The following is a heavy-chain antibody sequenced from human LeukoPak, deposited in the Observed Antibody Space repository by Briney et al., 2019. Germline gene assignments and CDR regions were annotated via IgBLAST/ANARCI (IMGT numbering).Heavy chain of an antibody. Sequence: PGGSLRLSCAASGFTFSSYAMHWVRQAPGKGLEWVAVISYDGSNKYYADSVKGRFTISRDNSKNTLYLRMNSLRAEDTAVYYCARGIAAAGNDYWGQGTLVTVSS. CDR3: ARGIAAAGNDY. V-gene: IGHV3-30*04. J-gene: IGHJ4*02. CDR2: ISYDGSNK. D-gene: IGHD6-13*01. CDR1: GFTFSSYA.